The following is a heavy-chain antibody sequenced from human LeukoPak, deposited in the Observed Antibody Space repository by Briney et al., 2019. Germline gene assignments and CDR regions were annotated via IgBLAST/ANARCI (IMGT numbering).Heavy chain of an antibody. Sequence: GGSLRLPCVGSGFTFSSYWMSWVRQAPGRGLEWVANIKQDGSEGYYVDSVKGRFTISRDNAKNSLYLQMNSLRAEDTAVYYCARGKTTVTPGYFDYGGQGTLVTVSP. CDR1: GFTFSSYW. J-gene: IGHJ4*02. D-gene: IGHD4-17*01. CDR3: ARGKTTVTPGYFDY. CDR2: IKQDGSEG. V-gene: IGHV3-7*03.